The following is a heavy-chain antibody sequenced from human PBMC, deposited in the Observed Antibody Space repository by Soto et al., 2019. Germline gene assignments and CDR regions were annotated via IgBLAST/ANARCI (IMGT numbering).Heavy chain of an antibody. D-gene: IGHD3-10*01. CDR2: IWYDGSNK. Sequence: QVQLVESGGGVVQPGRSLRLSCAASGFTFSSYGMHWVRQAPGKGLERVAVIWYDGSNKYYADSVKGRFTISRDNSKNTLYLQMNSLRAEDTAVYYCARDRGSNWFDPWGQGTLVTVSS. CDR1: GFTFSSYG. CDR3: ARDRGSNWFDP. V-gene: IGHV3-33*01. J-gene: IGHJ5*02.